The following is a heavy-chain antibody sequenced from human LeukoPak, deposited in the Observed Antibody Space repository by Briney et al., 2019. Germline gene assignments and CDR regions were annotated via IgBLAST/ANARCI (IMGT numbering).Heavy chain of an antibody. D-gene: IGHD1-26*01. J-gene: IGHJ6*03. Sequence: GGSLRLSCAASAFTFSNYAMSWVRQAPGKGLEWVSEISGSGGSTYYADSVKGRFTISRDNSKDTLYLQMNSLRAEDTAVYYCAKCIVGTLWTMDVWGRGTTVTISS. CDR3: AKCIVGTLWTMDV. V-gene: IGHV3-23*01. CDR2: ISGSGGST. CDR1: AFTFSNYA.